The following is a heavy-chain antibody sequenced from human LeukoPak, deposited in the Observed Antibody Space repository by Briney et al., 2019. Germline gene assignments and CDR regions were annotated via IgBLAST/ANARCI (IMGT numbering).Heavy chain of an antibody. CDR3: ARDYCGGDCYPFDY. Sequence: PGGSPRLSCAVSGFTFDDYGVSWVRQAPGKGHEWVSGINWNGGSTGYAYSVKGRFTLSRDNAKKSVYLKMNSLRVEDTALYYCARDYCGGDCYPFDYWGQGTLVTVSS. J-gene: IGHJ4*02. CDR2: INWNGGST. D-gene: IGHD2-21*02. V-gene: IGHV3-20*04. CDR1: GFTFDDYG.